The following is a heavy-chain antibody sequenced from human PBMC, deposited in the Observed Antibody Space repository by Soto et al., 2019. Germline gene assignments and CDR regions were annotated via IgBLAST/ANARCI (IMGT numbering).Heavy chain of an antibody. CDR3: ASKSYYSSSVYY. J-gene: IGHJ4*02. CDR1: GYSFTNYG. CDR2: IYPADSDI. D-gene: IGHD3-22*01. Sequence: GGSLKISCNGSGYSFTNYGICWVGQMPWKGLEWVGIIYPADSDIRYSPSFQGQVTISADNSINTAYLQLNSLKASDTAMYYCASKSYYSSSVYYWGQGTMVTVSS. V-gene: IGHV5-51*01.